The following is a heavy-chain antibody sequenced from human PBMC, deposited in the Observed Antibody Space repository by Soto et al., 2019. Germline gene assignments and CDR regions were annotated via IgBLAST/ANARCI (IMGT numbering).Heavy chain of an antibody. Sequence: QVQLQESGPGLVKPSKTLSLTCTVSGGSISSGDYYWSWIRQPPGKGLEWIGYIYYSGSTYYNPSLKSRVTISVDTSKNHFSLKLSSVTAADTAVYYCARWLGYGPHFDYWGQGTLVTVSS. CDR1: GGSISSGDYY. CDR3: ARWLGYGPHFDY. CDR2: IYYSGST. J-gene: IGHJ4*02. V-gene: IGHV4-30-4*01. D-gene: IGHD5-12*01.